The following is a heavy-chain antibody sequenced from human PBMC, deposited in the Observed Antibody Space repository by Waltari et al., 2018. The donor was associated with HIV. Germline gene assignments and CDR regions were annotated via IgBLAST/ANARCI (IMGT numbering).Heavy chain of an antibody. J-gene: IGHJ4*02. Sequence: EVQLVESGGGLVQPGGSLRLSCAASGFTFSSYSMNWVRPAPGKGLAWVSYISSSSSTIYYADSGKGRFTISRDNAKNSLYLQMNSLRAEDTAVYYCARDAHYDYIWGSYRPSKRDYYFDYWGQGTLVTVSS. V-gene: IGHV3-48*01. CDR2: ISSSSSTI. CDR1: GFTFSSYS. CDR3: ARDAHYDYIWGSYRPSKRDYYFDY. D-gene: IGHD3-16*02.